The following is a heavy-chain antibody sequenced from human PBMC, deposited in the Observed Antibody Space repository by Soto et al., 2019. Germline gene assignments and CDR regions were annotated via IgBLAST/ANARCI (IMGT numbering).Heavy chain of an antibody. CDR3: AKFMRLRTYYDFWSGYLYYYGRDV. CDR2: ISWDGGST. CDR1: GFTFDDYT. V-gene: IGHV3-43*01. J-gene: IGHJ6*02. D-gene: IGHD3-3*01. Sequence: HPGGSLRLSCAASGFTFDDYTMHWVRQAPGKGLEWVSLISWDGGSTYYADSVKGRFTISRDNSKNSLYLQMNSLRTEDTALYYCAKFMRLRTYYDFWSGYLYYYGRDVWGQGTTVTVSS.